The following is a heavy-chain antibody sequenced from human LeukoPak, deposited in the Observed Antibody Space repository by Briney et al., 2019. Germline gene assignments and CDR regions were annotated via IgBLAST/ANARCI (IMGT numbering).Heavy chain of an antibody. Sequence: ASVKVSCKASGGIFSTTTINWVRQAPGQGLEWMGGITPIFRTPNYAQKFQGRVTITAVESMSTAYMELSRLRFEDTAVYYCARNSSTIVSRIRTAIGFDSWGQGTRVTVSS. CDR3: ARNSSTIVSRIRTAIGFDS. CDR1: GGIFSTTT. D-gene: IGHD5/OR15-5a*01. CDR2: ITPIFRTP. V-gene: IGHV1-69*13. J-gene: IGHJ4*02.